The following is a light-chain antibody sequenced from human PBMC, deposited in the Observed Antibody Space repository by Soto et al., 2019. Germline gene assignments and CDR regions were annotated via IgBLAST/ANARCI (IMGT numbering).Light chain of an antibody. Sequence: QSVLTQPASVSGSPGQSITISCTGTSSDVGSYNLVSWYQQHPGKAPKLMIYEGSKRPSGVSSRFSGSKSGNTASLTISGLQAEDAADYYCCSYAGNSNVFGTGTKLTVL. CDR1: SSDVGSYNL. J-gene: IGLJ1*01. V-gene: IGLV2-23*03. CDR2: EGS. CDR3: CSYAGNSNV.